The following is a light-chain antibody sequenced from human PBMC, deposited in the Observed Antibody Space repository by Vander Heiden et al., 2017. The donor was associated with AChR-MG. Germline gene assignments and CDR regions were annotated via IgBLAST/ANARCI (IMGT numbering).Light chain of an antibody. Sequence: ETVMTQSPSTLSVSPGERATLSCRASPSVSSNLAWYQQKPGQAPRLLIYGASTRATGIPARFSGSGSGTEFTLTISSLQSEDFAVYYCQQYNNWPGYTFGQGTKLEIK. J-gene: IGKJ2*01. CDR3: QQYNNWPGYT. CDR2: GAS. V-gene: IGKV3-15*01. CDR1: PSVSSN.